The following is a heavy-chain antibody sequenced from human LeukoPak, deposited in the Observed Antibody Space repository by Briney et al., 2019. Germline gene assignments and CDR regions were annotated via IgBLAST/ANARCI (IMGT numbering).Heavy chain of an antibody. V-gene: IGHV4-59*10. CDR1: GGSFSGYY. D-gene: IGHD3-22*01. CDR2: IYTSGST. J-gene: IGHJ4*02. Sequence: PSETLSLTCAVYGGSFSGYYWSWIRQPAGKGLEWIGRIYTSGSTNYNPSLKSRVTMSVDTSKNQFSLKLSSVTAADTAVYYCARVSSGYYTFDYWGQGTLVTVSS. CDR3: ARVSSGYYTFDY.